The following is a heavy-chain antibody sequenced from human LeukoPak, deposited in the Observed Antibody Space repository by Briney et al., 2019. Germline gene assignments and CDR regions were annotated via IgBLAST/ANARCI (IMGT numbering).Heavy chain of an antibody. V-gene: IGHV4-4*07. J-gene: IGHJ5*02. CDR1: GDSISSYY. CDR2: IYTSGST. D-gene: IGHD6-13*01. Sequence: SETLSLTCTVSGDSISSYYWSWIRQPAGKGLEWIGRIYTSGSTNYNPSLKNRVIMPVDTSKSQFSLKLSSVTAADTAVYYCARGLSSSWYWFDPWGQGTLVTVSS. CDR3: ARGLSSSWYWFDP.